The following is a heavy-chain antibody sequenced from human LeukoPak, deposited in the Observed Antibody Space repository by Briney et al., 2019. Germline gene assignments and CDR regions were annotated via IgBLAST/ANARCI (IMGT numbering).Heavy chain of an antibody. J-gene: IGHJ4*02. Sequence: RTGGSLRLSCAASGFTFSSYSMNWVRQAPGKGLEWVSYISSSSSTIYYADSVKGRFTISRDNAKNSLYLQMNSLRAEDTAVYYCAKANDYSNYGTFDYWGQGTLVTVSS. CDR2: ISSSSSTI. D-gene: IGHD4-11*01. CDR1: GFTFSSYS. CDR3: AKANDYSNYGTFDY. V-gene: IGHV3-48*01.